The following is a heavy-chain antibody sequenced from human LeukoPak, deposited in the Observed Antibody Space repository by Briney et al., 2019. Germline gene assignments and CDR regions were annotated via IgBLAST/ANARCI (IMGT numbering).Heavy chain of an antibody. CDR2: ISSGSSTI. CDR1: GFTFSSYS. Sequence: PGGSLRLSCAASGFTFSSYSMNWVRQAPGKGLGWVSYISSGSSTIYYADSVKGRFTISRDNTKNSLYLQMNSLRDEDTAVYYCAREVDYMGGNYYYGMDVWGQGTTVTVSS. D-gene: IGHD4-11*01. CDR3: AREVDYMGGNYYYGMDV. V-gene: IGHV3-48*02. J-gene: IGHJ6*02.